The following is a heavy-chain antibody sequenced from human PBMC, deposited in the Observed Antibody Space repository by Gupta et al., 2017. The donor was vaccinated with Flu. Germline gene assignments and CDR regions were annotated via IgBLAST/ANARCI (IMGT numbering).Heavy chain of an antibody. V-gene: IGHV3-21*01. CDR1: GFTFSSYS. CDR2: ISSSSSYI. Sequence: EVQLVESGGGLVKPGGSLRLSCAASGFTFSSYSMNWVRQAPGKGLEWVSSISSSSSYIYYADSVKGRFTISRDNAKNSLYLQMNSLRAEDTAVYYCARGHSSGWVVGGPFDPWGQGTLVTVSS. J-gene: IGHJ5*02. CDR3: ARGHSSGWVVGGPFDP. D-gene: IGHD6-19*01.